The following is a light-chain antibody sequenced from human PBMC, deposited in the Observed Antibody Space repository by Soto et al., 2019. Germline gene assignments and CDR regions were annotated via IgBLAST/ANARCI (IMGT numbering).Light chain of an antibody. CDR3: GSWDSSLSAYV. Sequence: QSLLTQPPSLSSAPGQKVPISCSGSISNIGGNSVSWYQQLPGTAPKLLIYDDNKRPSGIPDRFSGSKSGTSATLGITGFQTGDEADYYCGSWDSSLSAYVFGTGTKVNVL. CDR1: ISNIGGNS. CDR2: DDN. V-gene: IGLV1-51*01. J-gene: IGLJ1*01.